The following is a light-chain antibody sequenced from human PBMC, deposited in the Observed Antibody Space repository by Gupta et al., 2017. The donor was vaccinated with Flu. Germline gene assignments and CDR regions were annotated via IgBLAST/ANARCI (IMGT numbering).Light chain of an antibody. J-gene: IGKJ4*01. V-gene: IGKV1-8*01. Sequence: AIPITQSPSSPSTSTGDRVTITCRASQNIRSYLAWYQQKPGKAPKLLIYAASTLQSGVPSTFSRSGSGTDFTLTISRLQSEDFATYYCQQDYSYPFTFRSGTKVEIK. CDR2: AAS. CDR1: QNIRSY. CDR3: QQDYSYPFT.